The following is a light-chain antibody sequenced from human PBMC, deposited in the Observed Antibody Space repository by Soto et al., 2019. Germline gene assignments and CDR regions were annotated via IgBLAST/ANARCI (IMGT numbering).Light chain of an antibody. CDR2: DAS. Sequence: EIVVPQSPAPLSLSPGERATLSCRASQSVSSYLAWYQPKPGQAPRLLIYDASNRATGIPARFSGSGSGTDFTLTISSLEPEGFAVYYCQQRRNLPYTFGQGTKQDIK. J-gene: IGKJ2*01. CDR1: QSVSSY. CDR3: QQRRNLPYT. V-gene: IGKV3-11*01.